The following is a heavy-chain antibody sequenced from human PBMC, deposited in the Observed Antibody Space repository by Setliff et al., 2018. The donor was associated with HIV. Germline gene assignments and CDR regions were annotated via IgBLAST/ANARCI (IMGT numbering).Heavy chain of an antibody. J-gene: IGHJ5*02. CDR3: AKGALCGRNRDVCFDP. CDR1: GYTFNIYG. CDR2: INAADGST. Sequence: ASVKVSCKTSGYTFNIYGMHWVRQAPGQRLEWMGWINAADGSTKYSQKLQGRVTITRDTSAGTAHMEMNSLRPEDTAVYYCAKGALCGRNRDVCFDPWGQGTLVTVSS. D-gene: IGHD1-26*01. V-gene: IGHV1-3*01.